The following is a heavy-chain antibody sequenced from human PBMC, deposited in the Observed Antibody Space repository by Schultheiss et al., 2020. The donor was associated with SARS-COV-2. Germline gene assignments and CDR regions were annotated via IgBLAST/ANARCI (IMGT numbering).Heavy chain of an antibody. CDR3: ARAFIAHCSGGSCYRSGHWFDP. V-gene: IGHV4-34*01. Sequence: GSLRLSCAASGFTFSSYAMSWIRQPPGKGLEWIGEINHSGSTNYNPSLKSRVIISVDTSKNQFSLKLSSVTAADTAVYYCARAFIAHCSGGSCYRSGHWFDPWGQGTLVTVSS. CDR1: GFTFSSYA. CDR2: INHSGST. J-gene: IGHJ5*02. D-gene: IGHD2-15*01.